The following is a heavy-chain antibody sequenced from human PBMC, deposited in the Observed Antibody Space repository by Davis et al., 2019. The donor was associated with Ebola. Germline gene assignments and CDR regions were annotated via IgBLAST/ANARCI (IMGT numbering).Heavy chain of an antibody. Sequence: SVKVSCKASGYTFTSYDISWVRQAPGQGLDWMGGIIPVSGIPKYAQKFQGRVTITADESTSTAYMELSSLRSEDTAVYYCARDRYSDGSGYFFEQSHWGQGTLVTVSS. D-gene: IGHD3-22*01. CDR2: IIPVSGIP. V-gene: IGHV1-69*13. J-gene: IGHJ4*02. CDR3: ARDRYSDGSGYFFEQSH. CDR1: GYTFTSYD.